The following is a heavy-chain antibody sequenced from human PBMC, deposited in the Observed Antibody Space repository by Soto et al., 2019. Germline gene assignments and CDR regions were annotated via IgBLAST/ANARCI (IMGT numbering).Heavy chain of an antibody. CDR3: AHRPHNTSPPWDSSDNWFDP. J-gene: IGHJ5*02. CDR2: IYWDDDK. D-gene: IGHD6-25*01. CDR1: GFSLSTSGVG. Sequence: SGPTLVNPTQTLTLTCTFSGFSLSTSGVGVGWIRQPPGKALEWLALIYWDDDKRYSPSLKSRLTITKDTSKNQVVLTMTNMDPVDTATYYCAHRPHNTSPPWDSSDNWFDPWGQGTLVTVSS. V-gene: IGHV2-5*02.